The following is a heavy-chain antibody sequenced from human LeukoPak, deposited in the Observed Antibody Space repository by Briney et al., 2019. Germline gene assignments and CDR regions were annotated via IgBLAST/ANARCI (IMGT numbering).Heavy chain of an antibody. D-gene: IGHD3-3*01. J-gene: IGHJ4*02. V-gene: IGHV1-2*02. CDR1: GYTFTGYY. Sequence: ASLKVSCKASGYTFTGYYMHWVRQAPGQGLEWMGWINPNSGGTNYAQKFQGRVTMTRDTSISTAYMELSRLRSDDTAVYYCARHTGSLYDFWSGYIDYWGQGTLVTVSS. CDR3: ARHTGSLYDFWSGYIDY. CDR2: INPNSGGT.